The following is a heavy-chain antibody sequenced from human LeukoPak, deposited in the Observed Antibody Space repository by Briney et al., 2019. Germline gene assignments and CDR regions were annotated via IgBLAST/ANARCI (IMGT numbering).Heavy chain of an antibody. J-gene: IGHJ4*02. CDR2: IKSKTDGGTT. CDR3: TTDEERCSSTSCYDLDYFDY. V-gene: IGHV3-15*01. Sequence: GGSLRLSCAASGFTFSNAWMSWVRQAPGKGLEWVGRIKSKTDGGTTDYAAPVKGRFTIPRDDSKNTLYLQMNSLKTEDTAVYYCTTDEERCSSTSCYDLDYFDYWGQGTLVTVSS. D-gene: IGHD2-2*01. CDR1: GFTFSNAW.